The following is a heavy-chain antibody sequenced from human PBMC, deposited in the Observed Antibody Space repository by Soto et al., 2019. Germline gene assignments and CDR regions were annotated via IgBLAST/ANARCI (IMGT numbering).Heavy chain of an antibody. CDR3: TTPDIVVVVAARDDAFDI. J-gene: IGHJ3*02. V-gene: IGHV3-15*01. CDR2: IKSKTDGGTT. Sequence: GGSLRLSCAASGFTFSNAWMSWVRQAPGKGLEWVGRIKSKTDGGTTDYAAPVKGRFTISRDDSKNTLYLQMNSLKTEDTAVYYCTTPDIVVVVAARDDAFDIWGQGTMVTVSS. D-gene: IGHD2-15*01. CDR1: GFTFSNAW.